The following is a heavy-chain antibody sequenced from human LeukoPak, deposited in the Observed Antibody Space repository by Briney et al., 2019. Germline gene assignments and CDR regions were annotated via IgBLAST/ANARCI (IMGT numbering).Heavy chain of an antibody. CDR2: ISGSGSDT. J-gene: IGHJ4*02. V-gene: IGHV3-11*06. CDR3: ARVGSIAAAGTPDY. D-gene: IGHD6-13*01. CDR1: GFISSDYY. Sequence: KPGGSLTPSCAPSGFISSDYYMTWLRQAPAKGLDWLSYISGSGSDTNYADSVKGRFTTSRDNAKNSLYLQMNSLRAEDTAVYYCARVGSIAAAGTPDYWGQGTLVTVSS.